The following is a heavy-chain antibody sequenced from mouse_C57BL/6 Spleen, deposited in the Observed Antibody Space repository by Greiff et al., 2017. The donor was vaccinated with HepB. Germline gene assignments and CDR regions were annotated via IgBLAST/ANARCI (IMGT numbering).Heavy chain of an antibody. Sequence: EVQVVESGGGLVKPGGSLKLSCAASGFTFSSYTMSWVRQTPEKRLEWVATISGGGGNTYYPDSVKGRFTISRDNAKNTLYLQMSSLRSEDTALYYCARRRDFDYWGQGTTLTVSS. CDR1: GFTFSSYT. CDR2: ISGGGGNT. J-gene: IGHJ2*01. V-gene: IGHV5-9*01. CDR3: ARRRDFDY.